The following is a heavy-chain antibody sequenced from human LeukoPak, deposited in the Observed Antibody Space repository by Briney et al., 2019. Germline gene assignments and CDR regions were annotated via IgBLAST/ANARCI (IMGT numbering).Heavy chain of an antibody. D-gene: IGHD5-12*01. CDR3: ARGGFSGYESAYYYYGMGV. J-gene: IGHJ6*02. V-gene: IGHV1-2*04. CDR1: GYTFTGYY. CDR2: INPNSGGT. Sequence: ASVTVSCKASGYTFTGYYMHWVRQAPGQGLEWVGWINPNSGGTNYAQKFQDWVTLTRDTSISTAYMELSRLRSDDTAVYYCARGGFSGYESAYYYYGMGVWGQGTTVTVSS.